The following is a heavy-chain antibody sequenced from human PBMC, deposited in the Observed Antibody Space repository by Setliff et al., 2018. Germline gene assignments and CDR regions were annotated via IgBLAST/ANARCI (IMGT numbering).Heavy chain of an antibody. CDR2: INTNTGFP. CDR1: GYTFTNYA. J-gene: IGHJ4*02. V-gene: IGHV7-4-1*02. D-gene: IGHD2-15*01. Sequence: SVKVSCKASGYTFTNYAMNWVRQAPGQGLEWMGWINTNTGFPTYAQGFTGRFVFSLDTSVSTAYLQISSVKAEDTAVYYCARGYCSGGSCADFDYWGQGTLVTVSS. CDR3: ARGYCSGGSCADFDY.